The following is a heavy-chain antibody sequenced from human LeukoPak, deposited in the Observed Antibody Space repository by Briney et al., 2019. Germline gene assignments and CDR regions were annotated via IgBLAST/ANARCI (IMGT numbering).Heavy chain of an antibody. V-gene: IGHV3-23*01. CDR3: AKGHYYGSGSLDC. D-gene: IGHD3-10*01. CDR2: IGGRDGST. Sequence: PGGSLRLSCAASGFTFSSYAMSWVRQAPGKGLEWVSAIGGRDGSTYYADSVKGRFTISRDNSKNTLYVQMNSLRAEDTAVYYCAKGHYYGSGSLDCWGQGTLVTVSS. CDR1: GFTFSSYA. J-gene: IGHJ4*02.